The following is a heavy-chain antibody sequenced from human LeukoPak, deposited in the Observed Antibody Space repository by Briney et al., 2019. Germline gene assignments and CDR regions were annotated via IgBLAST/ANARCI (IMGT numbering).Heavy chain of an antibody. J-gene: IGHJ4*02. Sequence: GASVKVSCKASGYTFTGYYMHWVRQAPGQGLEWMGWINPNSGGTNYAQKFQGRVTMTRDTSISTACMELSRLRSDDTAVYYCARLVATMMFDQYFDYWGQGTLVTVSS. CDR2: INPNSGGT. D-gene: IGHD5-12*01. CDR1: GYTFTGYY. V-gene: IGHV1-2*02. CDR3: ARLVATMMFDQYFDY.